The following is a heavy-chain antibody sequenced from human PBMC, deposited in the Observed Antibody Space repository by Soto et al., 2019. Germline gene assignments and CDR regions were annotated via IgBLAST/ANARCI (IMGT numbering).Heavy chain of an antibody. CDR1: GFTFSDYY. Sequence: PGGSLRLSCAASGFTFSDYYMSWIRQAPGKGLEWVSYISSSSSYTNYADSVKGRFTISRDNAKNSLYLQMNSLRAEDTAVYYCAREFPYYESSDSYFDYWGQGALVTVSS. J-gene: IGHJ4*02. D-gene: IGHD3-16*01. CDR2: ISSSSSYT. V-gene: IGHV3-11*06. CDR3: AREFPYYESSDSYFDY.